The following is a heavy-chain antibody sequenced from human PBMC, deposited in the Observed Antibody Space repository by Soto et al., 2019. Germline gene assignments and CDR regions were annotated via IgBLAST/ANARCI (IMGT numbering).Heavy chain of an antibody. D-gene: IGHD3-22*01. CDR3: ARVGDRGDSSGYYPDTGYYGMDV. Sequence: PGGSLRLSCAASGFTFSDYYMSWIRQAPGKGLEWVSYISSSGSTIYYADSVKGRFTISRDNAKNSLYLQMNSLRAEDTAVYYCARVGDRGDSSGYYPDTGYYGMDVWGQGTTVTVSS. CDR1: GFTFSDYY. V-gene: IGHV3-11*01. J-gene: IGHJ6*02. CDR2: ISSSGSTI.